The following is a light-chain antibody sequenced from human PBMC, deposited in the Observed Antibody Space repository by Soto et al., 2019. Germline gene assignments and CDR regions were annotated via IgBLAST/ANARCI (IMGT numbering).Light chain of an antibody. CDR1: QSLLHITGETF. CDR3: MQSTQLPPT. V-gene: IGKV2D-29*02. Sequence: DVVMTQPPLSLSVAPGQPASISCKSSQSLLHITGETFLCWYLQKPGQSPQLLIYEVSTRVSGVPDRFSGSGSGTDFTLEISRVETDDVGIYYCMQSTQLPPTFGQGTRLGIE. J-gene: IGKJ5*01. CDR2: EVS.